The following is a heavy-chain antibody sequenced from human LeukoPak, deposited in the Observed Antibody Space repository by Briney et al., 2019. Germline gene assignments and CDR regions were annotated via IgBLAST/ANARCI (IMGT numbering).Heavy chain of an antibody. Sequence: SQTLSLTCTVSGGSISSGSYYWSWIRQPAGKGLEWIGRIYTSGSTNYNPSLKSRVTMSVDTSKNQFSLKLSSVTAADTAVYYCARASMVRGGAFDYWGQGTLVTVSS. CDR3: ARASMVRGGAFDY. V-gene: IGHV4-61*02. CDR1: GGSISSGSYY. CDR2: IYTSGST. D-gene: IGHD3-10*01. J-gene: IGHJ4*02.